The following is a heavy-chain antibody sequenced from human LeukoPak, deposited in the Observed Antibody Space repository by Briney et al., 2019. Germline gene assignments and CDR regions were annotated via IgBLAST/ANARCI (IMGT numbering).Heavy chain of an antibody. Sequence: GGSLRLSCAASGFTFSNYAMTWVRQAPGKGLEWVSAISGSGFSTYYADSVKGRFTISRDNSRNTLYLQMNSLRAEDTAVYYCARDHHRRLYDSQARDTFDIWGQGTMVTVSS. CDR2: ISGSGFST. D-gene: IGHD3-22*01. CDR3: ARDHHRRLYDSQARDTFDI. V-gene: IGHV3-23*01. CDR1: GFTFSNYA. J-gene: IGHJ3*02.